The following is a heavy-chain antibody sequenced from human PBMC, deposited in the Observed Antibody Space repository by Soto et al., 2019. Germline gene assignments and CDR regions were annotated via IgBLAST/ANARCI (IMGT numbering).Heavy chain of an antibody. D-gene: IGHD1-20*01. Sequence: EVQLLDSGGGLVQPGESLRLSCAASGFTITSSAMSWVRQAPGKGLEWVSTTGISGRTTYYADSVKGRFTVSRDDSKNTLELQMSSRRAEDTAVYYCATVHNTSRSFDYWGQGTPVTVSS. V-gene: IGHV3-23*01. CDR1: GFTITSSA. CDR3: ATVHNTSRSFDY. J-gene: IGHJ4*02. CDR2: TGISGRTT.